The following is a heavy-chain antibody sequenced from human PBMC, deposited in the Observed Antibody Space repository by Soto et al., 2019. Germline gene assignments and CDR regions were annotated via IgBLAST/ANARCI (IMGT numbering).Heavy chain of an antibody. Sequence: QVQLVQAGAEEKKPGSSVKVSCKVSGGTVSIYAISWVRQAPGQGLEWMGGIIPIFGTANYAQKFQGRVTITADESTRTAYMELSSRRSEDTAVYYCAREVNDAADSWGQGTLVTVSS. CDR3: AREVNDAADS. CDR2: IIPIFGTA. CDR1: GGTVSIYA. J-gene: IGHJ5*01. V-gene: IGHV1-69*01. D-gene: IGHD1-1*01.